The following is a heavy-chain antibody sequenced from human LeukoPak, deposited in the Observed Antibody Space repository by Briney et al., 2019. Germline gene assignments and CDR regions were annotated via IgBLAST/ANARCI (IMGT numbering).Heavy chain of an antibody. CDR2: IRYDGGNK. CDR1: GFTFNTYG. CDR3: ARYDGGSGPLDY. Sequence: GGSLRLSCAASGFTFNTYGMHWVRQAPGKGLEWMAFIRYDGGNKYYADSVKGRFTISRDNSKNTLYLQMNSLRAEDTAVYYCARYDGGSGPLDYWGQGTLVTVSS. V-gene: IGHV3-30*02. D-gene: IGHD3-10*01. J-gene: IGHJ4*02.